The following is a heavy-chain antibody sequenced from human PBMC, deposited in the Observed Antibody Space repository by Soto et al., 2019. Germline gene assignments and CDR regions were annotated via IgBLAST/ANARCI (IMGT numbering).Heavy chain of an antibody. J-gene: IGHJ3*02. CDR3: ATDQWWGVRYDAFDM. CDR2: FDPEDGET. V-gene: IGHV1-24*01. D-gene: IGHD2-8*01. Sequence: ASVKVSCKVSGYTLTELSMHWVRQAPGKGLEWMGGFDPEDGETIYAQKFQGRVTMTEDTSTDTAYMELSSLRSEDTAVYYCATDQWWGVRYDAFDMWGQGTMVTVSS. CDR1: GYTLTELS.